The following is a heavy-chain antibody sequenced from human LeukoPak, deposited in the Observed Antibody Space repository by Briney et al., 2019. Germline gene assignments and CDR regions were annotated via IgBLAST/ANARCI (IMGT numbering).Heavy chain of an antibody. D-gene: IGHD3-10*01. CDR1: GFTFSSYA. CDR2: ISGSGGST. V-gene: IGHV3-23*01. J-gene: IGHJ4*02. Sequence: GGSLRLSCVASGFTFSSYAMSWVRQAPGKGLEWVSAISGSGGSTYYADSVKGRFTISRDNSQNTVYLQMNSLRGDDTAVYYCARSETFVSVPNFDYWGQGTLVTVSS. CDR3: ARSETFVSVPNFDY.